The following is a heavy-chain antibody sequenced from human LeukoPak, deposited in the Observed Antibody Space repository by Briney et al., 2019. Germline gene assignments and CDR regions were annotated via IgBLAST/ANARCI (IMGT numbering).Heavy chain of an antibody. D-gene: IGHD2-2*02. CDR2: MNPNSGNT. Sequence: ASVKVSCKASGYTFTSYDINWVRQAPGQGLEWMGWMNPNSGNTGYAQKFQGRVTMTRNTSINTAYMELSSLRSEDTAVYYCARVPFLGYCSSTSCYSEGYYFDYWGQGTLVTVSS. V-gene: IGHV1-8*01. CDR3: ARVPFLGYCSSTSCYSEGYYFDY. J-gene: IGHJ4*02. CDR1: GYTFTSYD.